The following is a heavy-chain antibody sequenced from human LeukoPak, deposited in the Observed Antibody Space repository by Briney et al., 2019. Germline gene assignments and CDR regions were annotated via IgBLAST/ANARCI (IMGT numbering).Heavy chain of an antibody. CDR2: FDPEDGET. Sequence: ASVKVSCKVSGYTLTELSMHWVRQAPGKGLEWMGGFDPEDGETIYAQKFQGRVTITADESTSTAYMELSSLRSEDTAVYYCASLFADFWSGYNFNWFDPWGQGTLVTVSS. V-gene: IGHV1-24*01. D-gene: IGHD3-3*01. J-gene: IGHJ5*02. CDR1: GYTLTELS. CDR3: ASLFADFWSGYNFNWFDP.